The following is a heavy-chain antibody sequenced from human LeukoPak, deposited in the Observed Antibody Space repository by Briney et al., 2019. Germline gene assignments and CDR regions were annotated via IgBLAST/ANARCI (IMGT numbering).Heavy chain of an antibody. D-gene: IGHD5-24*01. V-gene: IGHV3-11*03. CDR2: ISRSSSYT. CDR3: ARSRDGYNHGAFDI. Sequence: PGGSLRLSCAASGFTFSDYYMSWIRQAPGKGLEWVSYISRSSSYTNYADSVKGRFTISRDNAKNSLYLQMNSLRAEDTAVYYCARSRDGYNHGAFDIWGQGTMVTVSS. CDR1: GFTFSDYY. J-gene: IGHJ3*02.